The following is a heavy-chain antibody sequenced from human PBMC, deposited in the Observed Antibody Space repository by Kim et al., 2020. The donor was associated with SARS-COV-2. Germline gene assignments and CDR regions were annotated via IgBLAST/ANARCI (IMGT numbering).Heavy chain of an antibody. J-gene: IGHJ4*02. CDR3: ARLASGSYTYYFDY. CDR2: ISYDGSNK. CDR1: GFTFSSFA. D-gene: IGHD1-26*01. Sequence: GGSLRLSCAASGFTFSSFAMHWVRQAPGKGLEWVAAISYDGSNKYYADSVKGRFTISRDKSKNTLYLQMNSLRAEDTAVYYCARLASGSYTYYFDYWGQGTPVTVSS. V-gene: IGHV3-30*04.